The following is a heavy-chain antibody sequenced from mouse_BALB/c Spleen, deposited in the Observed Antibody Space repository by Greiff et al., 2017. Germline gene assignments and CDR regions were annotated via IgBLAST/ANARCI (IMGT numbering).Heavy chain of an antibody. D-gene: IGHD2-2*01. CDR1: GFNIKDYY. CDR3: ARWIRRGNYAMDY. J-gene: IGHJ4*01. CDR2: IDPENGNT. Sequence: EVQLQQSGAELVRPGALVKLSCKASGFNIKDYYMHWVKQRPEQGLEWIGWIDPENGNTIYDPKFQGKASITADTSSNTAYLQLSSLTSEDTAVYYCARWIRRGNYAMDYWGQGTSVTVSS. V-gene: IGHV14-1*02.